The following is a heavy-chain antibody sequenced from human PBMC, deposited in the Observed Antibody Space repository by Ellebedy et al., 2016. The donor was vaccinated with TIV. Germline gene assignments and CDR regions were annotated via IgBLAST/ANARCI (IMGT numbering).Heavy chain of an antibody. CDR2: IWYDGSNA. CDR1: GFTFSGFG. V-gene: IGHV3-33*01. J-gene: IGHJ3*02. Sequence: GESLKISCAASGFTFSGFGIHWVRQAPGKGLEWVAIIWYDGSNAYYADTVKGRFTISRDNSKNTLYLQMNSLRGEDKAVYYCARDGNQYDRTENANDIWGQGTRVTVSA. CDR3: ARDGNQYDRTENANDI. D-gene: IGHD1-1*01.